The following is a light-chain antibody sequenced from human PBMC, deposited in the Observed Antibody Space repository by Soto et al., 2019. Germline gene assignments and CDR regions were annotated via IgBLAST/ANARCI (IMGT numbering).Light chain of an antibody. J-gene: IGKJ4*01. Sequence: DIQMTQSPSSLSASVGDRVTITCRASQSISSYLNWYQQKPGKAPKLLIYAASSLQSGVPSRFSGSGSGTDFTLTISSLQPEDFATYYCQQSYSTPDTFGGGTK. CDR2: AAS. CDR1: QSISSY. V-gene: IGKV1-39*01. CDR3: QQSYSTPDT.